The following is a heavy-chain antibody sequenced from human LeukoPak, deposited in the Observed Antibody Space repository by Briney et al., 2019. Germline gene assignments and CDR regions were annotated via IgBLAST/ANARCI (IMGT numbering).Heavy chain of an antibody. CDR1: GGSITSTNYY. J-gene: IGHJ4*02. CDR2: IYYSGIT. Sequence: SETLSLTCTVSGGSITSTNYYWSWVRQSPGQGLEWIASIYYSGITHYSSPLKSRVTISIDTSKKQFSLKLRSETAADTAVYYCARHYGGSGSLHFDYWGQGTLVTVSS. CDR3: ARHYGGSGSLHFDY. V-gene: IGHV4-39*01. D-gene: IGHD3-10*01.